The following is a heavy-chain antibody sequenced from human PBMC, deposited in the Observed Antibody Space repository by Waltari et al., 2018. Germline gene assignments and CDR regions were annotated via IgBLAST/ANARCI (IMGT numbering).Heavy chain of an antibody. D-gene: IGHD3-3*01. CDR3: ARQKEDFWSGYYSNWFDP. J-gene: IGHJ5*02. CDR1: GGSISSSNW. Sequence: QVQLQESGPGLVKPSGTLSLTCAVSGGSISSSNWWSWVRQPPGKGLEWIGYIYYSGSTNYNPSLKSRVTISVDTSKNQFSLKLSSVTAADTAVYYCARQKEDFWSGYYSNWFDPWGQGTLVTISS. CDR2: IYYSGST. V-gene: IGHV4-4*02.